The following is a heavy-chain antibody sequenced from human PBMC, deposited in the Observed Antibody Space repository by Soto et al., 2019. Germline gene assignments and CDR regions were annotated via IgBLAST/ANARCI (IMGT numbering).Heavy chain of an antibody. Sequence: PSETLSLTCTVSGGSIINYYWSWIRQPPGKGLEWIGYIYYSGTTSYNPSLRSRVTISVDTSKNQFSLKLSSVTAADTAVYFCSRHVPYCISTSHCAYGMDVWGQGTTVTVSS. V-gene: IGHV4-59*08. CDR2: IYYSGTT. CDR1: GGSIINYY. D-gene: IGHD2-2*01. CDR3: SRHVPYCISTSHCAYGMDV. J-gene: IGHJ6*02.